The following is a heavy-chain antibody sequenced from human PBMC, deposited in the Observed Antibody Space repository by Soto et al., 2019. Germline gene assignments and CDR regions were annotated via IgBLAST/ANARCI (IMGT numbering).Heavy chain of an antibody. CDR3: ARIRNTRGSGWYYFDY. J-gene: IGHJ4*02. V-gene: IGHV2-70*01. CDR2: IDWGDEK. D-gene: IGHD6-19*01. Sequence: SGPTLVNATQTLTLTCTFSGFSLSTGGMCVSWIRQPPGKALEWLALIDWGDEKYYSTSLKTRLTISKDTSKNQVVLTMTNMDPVDTATYYCARIRNTRGSGWYYFDYWGQGTLVTVSS. CDR1: GFSLSTGGMC.